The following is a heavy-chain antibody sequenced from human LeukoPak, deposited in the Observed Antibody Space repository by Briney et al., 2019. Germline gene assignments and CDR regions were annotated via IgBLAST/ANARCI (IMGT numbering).Heavy chain of an antibody. CDR3: ARHYYDILTGYYALNY. CDR1: GGSVSDYY. D-gene: IGHD3-9*01. V-gene: IGHV4-59*08. CDR2: IHYTGTT. J-gene: IGHJ4*02. Sequence: SETLSLTCTVSGGSVSDYYWSWIRQTPGKGLEWIGYIHYTGTTNYNPSLKSRVTMSLDTSKNQFSLKLTSVTAADTAVYFCARHYYDILTGYYALNYWGQGTLVTVSS.